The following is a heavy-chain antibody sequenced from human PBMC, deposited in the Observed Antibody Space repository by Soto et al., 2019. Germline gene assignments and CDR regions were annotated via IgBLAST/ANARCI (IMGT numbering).Heavy chain of an antibody. CDR2: TYYSGST. V-gene: IGHV4-59*01. CDR1: GGSISSYY. D-gene: IGHD6-6*01. J-gene: IGHJ4*02. CDR3: ARERSSSSPVDY. Sequence: QVQLQESGPGLVKPSETLSLTCTVSGGSISSYYWSWIRQPPGKGLEWIGYTYYSGSTNYNPSLKSRVTISVDTSKNQFALKLSSVTAADTAVYYCARERSSSSPVDYWGQGTLVTVSS.